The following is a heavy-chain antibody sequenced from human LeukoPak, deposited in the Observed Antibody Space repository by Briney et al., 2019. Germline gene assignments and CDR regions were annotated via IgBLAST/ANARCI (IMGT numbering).Heavy chain of an antibody. D-gene: IGHD3-22*01. J-gene: IGHJ4*02. V-gene: IGHV3-30*02. CDR2: IRYDGSNK. Sequence: GGSLRLSCAASGFTFSSYDMHWVRQAPGKGLEWVAFIRYDGSNKYYADSVKGRFTISRDNSKNTLYLQMNSLRAEDTAVYYCAKDLTYYYDSSGSEAVGYWGQGTLVTVSS. CDR3: AKDLTYYYDSSGSEAVGY. CDR1: GFTFSSYD.